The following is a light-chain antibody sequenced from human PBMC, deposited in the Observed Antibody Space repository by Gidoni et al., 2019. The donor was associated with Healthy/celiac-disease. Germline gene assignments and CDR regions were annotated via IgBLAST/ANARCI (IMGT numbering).Light chain of an antibody. CDR1: SGSIASNY. CDR2: EDN. V-gene: IGLV6-57*02. J-gene: IGLJ1*01. Sequence: NFMLTQPHSVSASPGKTVPISCTGSSGSIASNYVQWYQQRPGSAPTTVIYEDNQRPSGVPDRFSGSIDSSSNSASLTISGLKTEDEADYYCQSYDSSNHYVFGTGTKVTVL. CDR3: QSYDSSNHYV.